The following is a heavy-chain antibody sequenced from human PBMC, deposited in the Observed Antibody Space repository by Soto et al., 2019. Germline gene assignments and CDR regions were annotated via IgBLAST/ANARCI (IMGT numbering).Heavy chain of an antibody. V-gene: IGHV3-23*01. CDR3: AKDQPGVGFLEGLSPTHFDY. CDR2: ISGSGGST. Sequence: EVQLLESGGGLVQPGGSLRLSCAASGFTFSSYAMSWVRQAPGKGLEWVSAISGSGGSTYYADSVKGRFTISRDNSKNTLYLQMNSLRAEDTAVYYCAKDQPGVGFLEGLSPTHFDYWGQGTLVTVSS. J-gene: IGHJ4*02. CDR1: GFTFSSYA. D-gene: IGHD3-3*01.